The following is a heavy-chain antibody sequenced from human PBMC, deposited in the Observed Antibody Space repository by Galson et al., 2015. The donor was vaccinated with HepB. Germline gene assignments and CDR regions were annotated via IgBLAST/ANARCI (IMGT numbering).Heavy chain of an antibody. CDR3: ARESNWAYDS. Sequence: SLRLSCAVSGFRVGESFLSWVRQVPGGGLEYVSDIYPSGATYYRDSVRGRFTMSRDAFQNSLYLQMNNLRVEDTAIYFCARESNWAYDSWGTGTLVTASS. CDR1: GFRVGESF. CDR2: IYPSGAT. D-gene: IGHD3-16*01. J-gene: IGHJ4*02. V-gene: IGHV3-53*01.